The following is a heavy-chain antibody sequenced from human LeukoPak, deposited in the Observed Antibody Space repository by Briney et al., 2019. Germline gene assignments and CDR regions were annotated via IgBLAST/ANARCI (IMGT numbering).Heavy chain of an antibody. J-gene: IGHJ4*02. D-gene: IGHD2-21*02. V-gene: IGHV4-59*01. CDR3: ARDLPTYCGGDCYSGGFDY. Sequence: PSETLSLTCTVSGASINTYYWSWIRQPPGKGLEWIGYIYYSGTTSYNPSLKTRVTISIDTSKNQFSLKLSSVTAADTAVYYCARDLPTYCGGDCYSGGFDYWGQGTLVTVSS. CDR1: GASINTYY. CDR2: IYYSGTT.